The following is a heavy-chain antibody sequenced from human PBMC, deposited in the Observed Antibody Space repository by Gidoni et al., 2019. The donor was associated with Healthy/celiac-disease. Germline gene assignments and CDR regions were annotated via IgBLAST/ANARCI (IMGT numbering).Heavy chain of an antibody. J-gene: IGHJ5*02. CDR3: ARAPVRYSYGYREGNWFDP. Sequence: QVQLVESGGGLVKPGWSLRLSCAASGFTFSDYYMCWIRKAPGKGLGWVSYINSSGSTIYYADAVKGRITISRDNAKNSLYLQMNSRRDEDTAVYYCARAPVRYSYGYREGNWFDPWGQGTLVTVSS. CDR2: INSSGSTI. V-gene: IGHV3-11*01. CDR1: GFTFSDYY. D-gene: IGHD5-18*01.